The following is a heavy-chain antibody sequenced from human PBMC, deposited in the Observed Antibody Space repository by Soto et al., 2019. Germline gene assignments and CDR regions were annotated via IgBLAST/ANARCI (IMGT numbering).Heavy chain of an antibody. V-gene: IGHV3-11*01. Sequence: GGSLRLSCAASGFSFSDSYMSWIRQAPGKGLEWVSYISRGGSVIYYADSVRGRFTISRDDAKNSLYLQMNSLRAEDTAIYYCASDSHAVDLGYWGQGTLVTVSS. CDR1: GFSFSDSY. J-gene: IGHJ4*02. CDR2: ISRGGSVI. D-gene: IGHD3-10*01. CDR3: ASDSHAVDLGY.